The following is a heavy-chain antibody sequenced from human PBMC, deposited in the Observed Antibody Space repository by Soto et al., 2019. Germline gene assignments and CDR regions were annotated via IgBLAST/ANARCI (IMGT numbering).Heavy chain of an antibody. CDR2: ISYDGSNK. V-gene: IGHV3-30-3*01. CDR3: ARETYSSSGFDY. J-gene: IGHJ4*02. CDR1: GFTFSSYA. D-gene: IGHD6-6*01. Sequence: GGSLRLSCAASGFTFSSYAMHWVRQAPGKGLEWVAVISYDGSNKYYADSVKGRFTISRDNSKNTLYLQMNSLRAEDTAVYYCARETYSSSGFDYWGQGTLVTVSS.